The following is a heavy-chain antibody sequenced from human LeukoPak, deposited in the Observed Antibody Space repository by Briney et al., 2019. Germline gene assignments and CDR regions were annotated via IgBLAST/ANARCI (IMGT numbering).Heavy chain of an antibody. V-gene: IGHV4-34*01. CDR3: ARYHLNGGQYGSGSYLLRGSPNWFDP. CDR1: GGSFSGYY. D-gene: IGHD3-10*01. Sequence: PSETLSVTCAVYGGSFSGYYWSWIRQPPGKGLEWIGEINHSGSTNYNPSLKSRVTISVDTSKNQFSLKLSSVTAADTAVYYCARYHLNGGQYGSGSYLLRGSPNWFDPWGQGTLVTVSS. J-gene: IGHJ5*02. CDR2: INHSGST.